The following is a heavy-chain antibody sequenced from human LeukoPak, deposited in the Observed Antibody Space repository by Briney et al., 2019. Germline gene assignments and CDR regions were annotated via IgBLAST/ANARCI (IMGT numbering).Heavy chain of an antibody. D-gene: IGHD3-10*01. CDR1: GYTFTSYG. J-gene: IGHJ6*02. CDR3: ARQEYYGSGSYGMDV. Sequence: ASVKVSCKASGYTFTSYGISWVRQAPGQGLEWMGWISTYNGNTNYAQKLQGRVTITTDTSTRTAHMELRSLRSDDTAVYYCARQEYYGSGSYGMDVWGQGTTVTVSS. CDR2: ISTYNGNT. V-gene: IGHV1-18*01.